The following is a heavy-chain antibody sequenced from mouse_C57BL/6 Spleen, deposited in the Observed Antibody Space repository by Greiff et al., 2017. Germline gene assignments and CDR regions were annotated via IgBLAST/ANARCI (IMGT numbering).Heavy chain of an antibody. CDR2: INPYNGGT. V-gene: IGHV1-19*01. J-gene: IGHJ1*03. CDR3: AGGGYYSNGYVDV. CDR1: GYTFTDYY. D-gene: IGHD2-5*01. Sequence: EVQLQQSGPVLVKPGASVKMSCKASGYTFTDYYMNWVKQSHGKSLEWIGVINPYNGGTSYNQKFKGKATLTVDKSSSTAYMELNSLTSEDCAVYYCAGGGYYSNGYVDVWGTGTTVTVSS.